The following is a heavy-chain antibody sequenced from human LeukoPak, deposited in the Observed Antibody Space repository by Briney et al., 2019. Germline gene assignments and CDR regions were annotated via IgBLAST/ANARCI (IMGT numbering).Heavy chain of an antibody. CDR2: ISSSSSYX. V-gene: IGHV3-21*01. CDR3: AREYSSSSEWFDP. Sequence: GGSLRLSCAASGFTFSSYSMNWVRQAPGKGLXXXSSISSSSSYXXXVXSXKGRFTISRDNAKNSLYLQMNSLRAEDTAVYYCAREYSSSSEWFDPWGQGTLVTVSS. CDR1: GFTFSSYS. J-gene: IGHJ5*02. D-gene: IGHD6-6*01.